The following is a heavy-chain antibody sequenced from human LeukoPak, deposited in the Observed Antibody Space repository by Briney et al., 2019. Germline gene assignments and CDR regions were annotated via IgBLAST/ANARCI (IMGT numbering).Heavy chain of an antibody. CDR1: GFTFSNAW. CDR3: TTDRPVNLRLRLHDAFDI. CDR2: IKSKTDGVTT. V-gene: IGHV3-15*01. Sequence: PGGSLRLSCTVSGFTFSNAWMSWVRQAPGKGLEWVGRIKSKTDGVTTDYAAPVKGRFTISRDDSKNTLYLQMNSLKTEDTAVYYCTTDRPVNLRLRLHDAFDIWGQGTMVTVSS. D-gene: IGHD5-12*01. J-gene: IGHJ3*02.